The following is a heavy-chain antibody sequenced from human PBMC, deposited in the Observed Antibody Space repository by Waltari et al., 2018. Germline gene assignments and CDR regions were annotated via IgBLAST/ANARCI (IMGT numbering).Heavy chain of an antibody. CDR3: AKALMAYIAAAVDV. Sequence: QVQLVESGGGVVQPGGSLSLSCAASGFTFSSYGMHWVRQGPGKGLEGVTFIRYDGSNKYYADSVKGRFTISRDNSKNTLYLQMNSLRAEDTAVYYCAKALMAYIAAAVDVWGKGTTVTVSS. D-gene: IGHD6-13*01. CDR2: IRYDGSNK. J-gene: IGHJ6*04. V-gene: IGHV3-30*02. CDR1: GFTFSSYG.